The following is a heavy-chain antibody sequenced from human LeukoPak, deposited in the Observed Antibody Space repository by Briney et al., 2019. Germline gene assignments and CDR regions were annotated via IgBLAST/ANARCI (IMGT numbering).Heavy chain of an antibody. V-gene: IGHV3-23*01. D-gene: IGHD5-18*01. Sequence: GGSLRLSCAASGFTFVSYAMTWVRQAPGKGLEWVSAINGGGDTTYYADSVKGRFTISRDKSKNTMYLQMNCLRAEDTALYYCAKALDTYGYMRFDFWGQGTLVTVSS. J-gene: IGHJ4*02. CDR1: GFTFVSYA. CDR2: INGGGDTT. CDR3: AKALDTYGYMRFDF.